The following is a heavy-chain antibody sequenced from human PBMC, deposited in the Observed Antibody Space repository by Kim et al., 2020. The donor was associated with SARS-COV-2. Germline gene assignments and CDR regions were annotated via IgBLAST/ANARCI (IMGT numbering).Heavy chain of an antibody. Sequence: GGSLRLSCAASGFTFSSYSMNWVRQAPGKGLEWVSSISSSSSYIYYADSVKGRFTISRDNAKNSLYLQMNSLRAEDTAVYYCARAQRSSYGSTFDYWGQGTLFTVSS. CDR3: ARAQRSSYGSTFDY. CDR2: ISSSSSYI. CDR1: GFTFSSYS. V-gene: IGHV3-21*01. J-gene: IGHJ4*02. D-gene: IGHD5-18*01.